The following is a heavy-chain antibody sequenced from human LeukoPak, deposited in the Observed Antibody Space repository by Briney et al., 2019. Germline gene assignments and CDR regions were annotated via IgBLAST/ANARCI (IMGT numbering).Heavy chain of an antibody. Sequence: GGSLRLSCAVSGFTFSSYSMSWVRQAPGKGLEWVSSINKISDYIYYADSVKGRFTISRDNAKNSLYLQMNSLRAEDTAVYYCAMFVPFNSSPDYWGQGILVTVSS. CDR1: GFTFSSYS. CDR2: INKISDYI. J-gene: IGHJ4*02. CDR3: AMFVPFNSSPDY. D-gene: IGHD1-1*01. V-gene: IGHV3-21*01.